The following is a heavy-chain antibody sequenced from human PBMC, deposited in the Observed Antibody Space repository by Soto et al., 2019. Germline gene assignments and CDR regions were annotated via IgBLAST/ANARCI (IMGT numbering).Heavy chain of an antibody. D-gene: IGHD5-18*01. V-gene: IGHV4-31*03. Sequence: QVQLQESGPGLVKPSQTLSLSCTVSGGSISSAAYYWSWIRQHPGKGLEWIGYISHSGSTYYTPSLKSRVIISADTSKNQLSLNLTSVTAADMAVYYCAREYTYGSNFFDCWGQGALVTVSS. CDR3: AREYTYGSNFFDC. CDR2: ISHSGST. J-gene: IGHJ4*02. CDR1: GGSISSAAYY.